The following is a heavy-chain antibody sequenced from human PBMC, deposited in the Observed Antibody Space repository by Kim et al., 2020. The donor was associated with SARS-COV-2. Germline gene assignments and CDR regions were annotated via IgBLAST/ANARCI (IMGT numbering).Heavy chain of an antibody. CDR3: ARASDYFASSGCD. J-gene: IGHJ4*02. Sequence: ASVTVSCKASGYTFTSYYIHWVRQAPGQGLEWMGLINPTGGSTNSAAKFQGRVTMTRDTSTNTVYLELGSLGSEDTAVYYCARASDYFASSGCDWGQVTLVAVSS. CDR2: INPTGGST. CDR1: GYTFTSYY. V-gene: IGHV1-46*01. D-gene: IGHD3-22*01.